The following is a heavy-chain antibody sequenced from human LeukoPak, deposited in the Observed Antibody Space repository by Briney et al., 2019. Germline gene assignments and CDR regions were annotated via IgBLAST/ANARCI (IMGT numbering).Heavy chain of an antibody. V-gene: IGHV4-59*01. CDR2: IYYSGST. J-gene: IGHJ4*02. CDR1: GGSISSYY. Sequence: PSETLSLTCTVSGGSISSYYWSWIRQPPGKGLEWIGYIYYSGSTNYNPSLKSRVTISADTSKNLFSLKLSSVTAADTAASYCARGGGNLGTSFFAWGGQGTLATVP. CDR3: ARGGGNLGTSFFAW. D-gene: IGHD3-16*01.